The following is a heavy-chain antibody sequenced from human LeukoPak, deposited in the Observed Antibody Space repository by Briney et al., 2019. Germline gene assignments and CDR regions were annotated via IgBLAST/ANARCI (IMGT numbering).Heavy chain of an antibody. CDR2: IYYSGST. D-gene: IGHD2-21*02. Sequence: PSQTLSLTCTVSGGSISSGGYYWSWIRQHPGKGLEWIGYIYYSGSTYYNPSLKSRVTISVDTSKNQFSLKLSSVTAADTAVYYCARDRAYCGGDCYSGYYYYGMDVWGQGTTVTVSS. J-gene: IGHJ6*02. CDR1: GGSISSGGYY. CDR3: ARDRAYCGGDCYSGYYYYGMDV. V-gene: IGHV4-31*03.